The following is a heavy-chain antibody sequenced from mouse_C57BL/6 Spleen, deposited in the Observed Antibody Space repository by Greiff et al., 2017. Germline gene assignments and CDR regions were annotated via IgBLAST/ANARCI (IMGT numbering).Heavy chain of an antibody. CDR2: INPSNGGT. D-gene: IGHD2-14*01. J-gene: IGHJ4*01. CDR3: AREGYSYAMEN. Sequence: QVQLQQPGTELVKPGASVKLSCKASGYTFTSYWMHWVKQRPVQGLEWIGNINPSNGGTNYNEKFKSKATLTVAKSSSTASRRRSSLSSEYAVGYNGAREGYSYAMENSGQGTSVSVSS. CDR1: GYTFTSYW. V-gene: IGHV1-53*01.